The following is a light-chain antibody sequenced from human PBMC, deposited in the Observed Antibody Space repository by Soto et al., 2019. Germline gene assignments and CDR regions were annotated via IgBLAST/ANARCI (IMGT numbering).Light chain of an antibody. V-gene: IGKV1D-12*01. CDR1: QGISSW. CDR2: AAS. CDR3: QQANSFPFT. J-gene: IGKJ4*01. Sequence: DIQMTQSPSSVSASVGDRVTITCRASQGISSWLGWYQQKPGKAPKLLIYAASSLQSGVPSRFSGSGSGTDFTLTISSLQPEDVATYYGQQANSFPFTVGGGTKVEIK.